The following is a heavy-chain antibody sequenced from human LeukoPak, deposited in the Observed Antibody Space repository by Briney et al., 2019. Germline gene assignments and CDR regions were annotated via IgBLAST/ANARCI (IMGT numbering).Heavy chain of an antibody. CDR1: GGSISSSSYY. CDR3: ARDKGSGSYPYPFDY. V-gene: IGHV4-39*07. CDR2: IYYSGST. Sequence: PSETLSLTCTVSGGSISSSSYYWGWIRQPPGKGLEWIGSIYYSGSTYYNPSFKSRVTISVDTSKNQFSLKLSSVTAADTAVYYCARDKGSGSYPYPFDYWGQGTLVTVSS. D-gene: IGHD3-10*01. J-gene: IGHJ4*02.